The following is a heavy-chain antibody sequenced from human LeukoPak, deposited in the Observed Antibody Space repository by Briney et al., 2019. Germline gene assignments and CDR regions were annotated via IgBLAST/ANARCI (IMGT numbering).Heavy chain of an antibody. CDR3: ARDMIRGYYDSSGYYSFDY. V-gene: IGHV1-46*01. D-gene: IGHD3-22*01. CDR1: GYTFTSYY. Sequence: ASVKVSCKASGYTFTSYYMHWVRQAPGQGLEWMGIINPSGGSTSYAQKFQGRVTMTRGTSTSTVYMELSSLRSEDTAVYYCARDMIRGYYDSSGYYSFDYWGQGTLVTVSS. CDR2: INPSGGST. J-gene: IGHJ4*02.